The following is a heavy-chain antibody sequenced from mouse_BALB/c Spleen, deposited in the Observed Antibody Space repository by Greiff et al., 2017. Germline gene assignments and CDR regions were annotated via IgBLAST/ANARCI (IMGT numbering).Heavy chain of an antibody. V-gene: IGHV5-6-3*01. D-gene: IGHD2-14*01. J-gene: IGHJ4*01. CDR2: INSDGGST. CDR3: ARDRGRYDDYAMDY. CDR1: GFTFSSYG. Sequence: EVQLQESGGGLVQPGGSLKLSCAASGFTFSSYGMSWVRQTPDKRLELVATINSDGGSTYYTDSVKGRFTISRDNAKNTLYLQMSSLKSEDTAMYSSARDRGRYDDYAMDYWGQGTSVTVSS.